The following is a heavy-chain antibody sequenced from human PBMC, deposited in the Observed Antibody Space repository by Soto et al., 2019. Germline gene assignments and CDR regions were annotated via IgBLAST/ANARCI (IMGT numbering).Heavy chain of an antibody. CDR3: ARLQFGEGFDY. CDR1: VGSSSGGGFS. J-gene: IGHJ4*02. CDR2: ILHTGGT. Sequence: TLSLTGAVSVGSSSGGGFSWSWIRQPPGKGLEWIGYILHTGGTQYNPSLKSRVSMSVDKSKNQFSLHLTSVTAADTAVYYCARLQFGEGFDYWGQGALVTVSS. D-gene: IGHD3-10*01. V-gene: IGHV4-30-2*01.